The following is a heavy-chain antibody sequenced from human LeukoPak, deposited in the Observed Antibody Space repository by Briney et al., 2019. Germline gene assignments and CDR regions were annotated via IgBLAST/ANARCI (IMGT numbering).Heavy chain of an antibody. CDR2: IIPIFGTA. D-gene: IGHD3-3*01. Sequence: ASVKVSCKASGGTFSSYAISWVRQAPGQGLEWMGGIIPIFGTANYAQKFRGRVTITTDESTSTAYMELSSLRSEDTAVYYCARSPYYDIWSGYYAARQAYYYYYYYMDVWGKGTTVTVSS. J-gene: IGHJ6*03. CDR1: GGTFSSYA. CDR3: ARSPYYDIWSGYYAARQAYYYYYYYMDV. V-gene: IGHV1-69*05.